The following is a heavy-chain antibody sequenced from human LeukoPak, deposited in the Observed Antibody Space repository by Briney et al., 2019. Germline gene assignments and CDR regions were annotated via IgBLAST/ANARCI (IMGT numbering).Heavy chain of an antibody. D-gene: IGHD6-13*01. J-gene: IGHJ3*02. CDR1: GGSISSSSYY. CDR3: ARHIAAARSNNNDAFDI. Sequence: SETLSLTCTVSGGSISSSSYYWGWIRQPPGKGLEWIGSIYYSGSTYYNPSLKSRVTISVDTSKNQFSLKLSSVTAADTAVYYCARHIAAARSNNNDAFDIWGQGTMVTVSS. CDR2: IYYSGST. V-gene: IGHV4-39*01.